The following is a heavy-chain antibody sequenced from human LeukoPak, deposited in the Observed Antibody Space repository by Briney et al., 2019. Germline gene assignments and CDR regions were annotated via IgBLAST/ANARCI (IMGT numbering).Heavy chain of an antibody. J-gene: IGHJ5*02. Sequence: SVKVSCKASGGTFSSYAISWVRQAPGQGLEWMGGIIPIFGTANYAQKFQGRVTITTDESTSTAYMELGSLRSEDTAVYYCARTRIDSSGWYWFDPWGQGTLVTVSS. CDR3: ARTRIDSSGWYWFDP. CDR2: IIPIFGTA. D-gene: IGHD6-19*01. V-gene: IGHV1-69*05. CDR1: GGTFSSYA.